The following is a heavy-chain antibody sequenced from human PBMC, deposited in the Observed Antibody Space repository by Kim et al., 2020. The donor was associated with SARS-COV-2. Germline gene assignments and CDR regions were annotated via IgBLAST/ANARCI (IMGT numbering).Heavy chain of an antibody. J-gene: IGHJ4*02. CDR3: ARHGGGSIVWVVYAAYFDS. Sequence: SETLSLTCTVSGGSISSSSYYWGWIRQPPGKGLEWIGSIYYSGSTYYNPSLKSRITISVDTSKNQFSLKLGSVTAADTAVYYCARHGGGSIVWVVYAAYFDSWGQGTLVTVSS. CDR2: IYYSGST. CDR1: GGSISSSSYY. D-gene: IGHD2-8*02. V-gene: IGHV4-39*01.